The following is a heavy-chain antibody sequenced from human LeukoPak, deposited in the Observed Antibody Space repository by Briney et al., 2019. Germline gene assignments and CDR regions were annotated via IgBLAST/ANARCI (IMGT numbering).Heavy chain of an antibody. J-gene: IGHJ4*02. CDR3: ASSHDSSGND. D-gene: IGHD3-22*01. CDR2: IKDDGSHK. V-gene: IGHV3-7*01. CDR1: GFSFSSYW. Sequence: PGGSLRLSCVASGFSFSSYWMAWVRQAPGKGLEWVANIKDDGSHKYYVDSVKGRFTISRDNAKNSVYLQMNSLRVDDTAVYFCASSHDSSGNDWGQGTMVTVSS.